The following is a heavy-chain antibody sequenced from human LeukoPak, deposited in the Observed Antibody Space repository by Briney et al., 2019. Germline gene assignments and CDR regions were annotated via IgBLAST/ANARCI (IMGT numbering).Heavy chain of an antibody. CDR2: IYASGST. CDR3: ATESRIGSDF. CDR1: GGSISSYF. Sequence: SETLSLTCTVSGGSISSYFWTWIRQPAGKGLEWIGRIYASGSTNYNPSFKSRVTISLDKSKNQFSLSLSSVTAADTAIYYCATESRIGSDFWGQGTQVTVSS. D-gene: IGHD2-15*01. V-gene: IGHV4-4*07. J-gene: IGHJ4*02.